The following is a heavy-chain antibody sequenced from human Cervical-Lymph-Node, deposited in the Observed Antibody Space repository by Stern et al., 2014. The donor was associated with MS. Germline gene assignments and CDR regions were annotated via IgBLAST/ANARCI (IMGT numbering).Heavy chain of an antibody. D-gene: IGHD4-17*01. V-gene: IGHV5-51*01. CDR1: GYSFTANW. CDR3: ARDYGDYAFDY. Sequence: EVQLVESGAEVKKPGESLKISCKGSGYSFTANWIAWVRQMPGKGLEWMGIIYPCDSDTRSSPSFQGQVTISADKSIITAYLQWSSLKASDTAMYYCARDYGDYAFDYWGQGTLVTVSS. CDR2: IYPCDSDT. J-gene: IGHJ4*02.